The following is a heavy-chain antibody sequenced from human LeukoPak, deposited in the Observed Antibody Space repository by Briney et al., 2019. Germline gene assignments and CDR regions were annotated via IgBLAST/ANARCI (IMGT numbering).Heavy chain of an antibody. Sequence: PSETLSLTCAVSGVSIVSNYWWNWVRQSPGKGLEWIGQIHHSGSTIYNPSLKSRVTTSVDKSRSQLSLKVDSVTAADSAVYYCARDCGGDGCYSRTLAIWGQGTMVIVSS. J-gene: IGHJ3*02. CDR1: GVSIVSNYW. V-gene: IGHV4-4*02. CDR2: IHHSGST. CDR3: ARDCGGDGCYSRTLAI. D-gene: IGHD2-15*01.